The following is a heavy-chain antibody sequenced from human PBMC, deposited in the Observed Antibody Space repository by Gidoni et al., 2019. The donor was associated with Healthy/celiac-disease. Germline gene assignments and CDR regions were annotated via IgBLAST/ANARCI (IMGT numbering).Heavy chain of an antibody. V-gene: IGHV3-53*02. CDR3: ARDGGGTTSYYYGMDV. Sequence: EVQLVETGGGLIQPGGSLRLSCAAHGFTVSSNYMSWVRQAPGKGLEWVSVIYSGGSTYYADSVKGRFTISRDNSKNTLYLQMNSLRAEDTAVYYCARDGGGTTSYYYGMDVWGQGTTVTVSS. CDR2: IYSGGST. D-gene: IGHD1-7*01. CDR1: GFTVSSNY. J-gene: IGHJ6*02.